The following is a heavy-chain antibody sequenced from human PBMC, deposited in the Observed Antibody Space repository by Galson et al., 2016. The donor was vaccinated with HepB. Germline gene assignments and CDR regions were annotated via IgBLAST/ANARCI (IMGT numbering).Heavy chain of an antibody. V-gene: IGHV4-34*01. J-gene: IGHJ4*02. D-gene: IGHD6-13*01. Sequence: SETLSLTCAVSGGAFIDYQWTWIRQSPGKGLEWIGEIHYSGSTNYNPSLQSRVTISADTIKKQFSLKLSSVTAADTAVYYCARGSLWYDYWGQGTLVTVSS. CDR1: GGAFIDYQ. CDR3: ARGSLWYDY. CDR2: IHYSGST.